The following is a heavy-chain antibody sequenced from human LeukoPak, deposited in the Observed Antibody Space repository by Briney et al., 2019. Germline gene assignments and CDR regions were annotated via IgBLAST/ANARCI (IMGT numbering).Heavy chain of an antibody. D-gene: IGHD6-19*01. Sequence: GGSLRLSCAASGFTFSSYAMSWVRQAPGKGLEWVSAISGSGGSTYYADSVKGRFTISRDNSKNTLYLQMNSLRAEDTAVYYCAKASRQWLVPAVDYWGQGTLVTVSS. CDR3: AKASRQWLVPAVDY. CDR2: ISGSGGST. CDR1: GFTFSSYA. J-gene: IGHJ4*02. V-gene: IGHV3-23*01.